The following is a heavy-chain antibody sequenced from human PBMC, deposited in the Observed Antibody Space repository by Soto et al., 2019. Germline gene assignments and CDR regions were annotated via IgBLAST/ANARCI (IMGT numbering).Heavy chain of an antibody. CDR2: INGDGSAT. CDR3: ARGTEGSWVWWLTH. V-gene: IGHV3-74*01. J-gene: IGHJ4*02. Sequence: GGSLRLSCAASGFTFSSYWMHWVRQTPGKGLMCVARINGDGSATTYADSVKGRFTISRDSAKNTVYLQMNSLRADDTAVYFCARGTEGSWVWWLTHWGQGALVTVSS. D-gene: IGHD5-12*01. CDR1: GFTFSSYW.